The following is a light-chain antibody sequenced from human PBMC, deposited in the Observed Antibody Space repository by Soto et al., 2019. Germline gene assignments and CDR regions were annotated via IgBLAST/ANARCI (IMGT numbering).Light chain of an antibody. CDR1: ISNIGTNY. Sequence: SVLTQPPSVSGTPGQRVTISCSGGISNIGTNYVHWFQQLPGTAPKVLSNRDNQRPSGVPDRFSGSKSGTSASLAISGLRSEDAAEYYCAAWDDTVRSYVFGTGTKLTVL. CDR2: RDN. V-gene: IGLV1-47*01. CDR3: AAWDDTVRSYV. J-gene: IGLJ1*01.